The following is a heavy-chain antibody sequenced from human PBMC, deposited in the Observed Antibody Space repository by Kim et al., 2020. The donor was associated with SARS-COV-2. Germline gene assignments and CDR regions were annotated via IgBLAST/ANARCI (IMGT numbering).Heavy chain of an antibody. J-gene: IGHJ4*02. CDR1: GFTFNTYT. D-gene: IGHD3-10*01. CDR3: ARGWFGQVGGY. CDR2: ITVSSTHI. V-gene: IGHV3-21*01. Sequence: GGSLRLSCAASGFTFNTYTMDWVRQAPGKGLEWVSSITVSSTHIYSADSVKGRFTICRDNARNSVYLQMNSLRVDDTAVYYCARGWFGQVGGYWGQGTRVTVSS.